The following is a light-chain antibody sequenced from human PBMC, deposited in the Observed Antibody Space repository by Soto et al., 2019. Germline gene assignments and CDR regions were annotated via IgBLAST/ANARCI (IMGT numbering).Light chain of an antibody. CDR2: KAS. J-gene: IGKJ1*01. V-gene: IGKV1-5*03. CDR3: QQYNDNWT. CDR1: QSISSW. Sequence: DIQMTQSPSTLSASVGDRVTITCRASQSISSWLAWYQQKPGKAPKLLIYKASTLQSGVPSRFSGSGSGTEFPLAISSLQPDDFATYYCQQYNDNWTFGQGNKV.